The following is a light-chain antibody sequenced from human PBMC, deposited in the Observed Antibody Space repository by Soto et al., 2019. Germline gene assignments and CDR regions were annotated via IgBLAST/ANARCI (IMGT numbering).Light chain of an antibody. CDR2: DVS. V-gene: IGLV2-14*01. CDR3: RSYTRSIPPWV. J-gene: IGLJ3*02. CDR1: SSDVGGYNY. Sequence: QSALTQPASVSGSPGQSITISCTGTSSDVGGYNYVSWYQQHPGKAPKLMIYDVSNRPSGVSTRFSGSTSGNTASRTISGRQAEDEADYYCRSYTRSIPPWVFGGGTKVTV.